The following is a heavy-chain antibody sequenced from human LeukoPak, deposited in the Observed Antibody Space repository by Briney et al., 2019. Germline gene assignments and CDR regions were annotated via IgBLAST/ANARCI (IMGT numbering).Heavy chain of an antibody. J-gene: IGHJ3*02. D-gene: IGHD3-10*01. CDR2: IYTSGST. CDR3: ARMMLWFGEGDAFDI. CDR1: GGSISSGSYY. Sequence: SQTLPLTCTVSGGSISSGSYYWSWIRQPAGKGLEWIGRIYTSGSTNYNPSLKSRVTISVDTSKNQFSLKLSSVTAADTAVYYCARMMLWFGEGDAFDIWGQGTMVTVSS. V-gene: IGHV4-61*02.